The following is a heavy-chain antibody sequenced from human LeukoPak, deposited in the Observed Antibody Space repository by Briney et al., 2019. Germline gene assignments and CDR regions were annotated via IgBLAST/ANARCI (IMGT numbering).Heavy chain of an antibody. D-gene: IGHD2-15*01. CDR2: INHSGST. CDR3: ARGPPNCSGGSCYSSYYYYGMDV. Sequence: SETLSLTCAVYGGSFSGYYWSWIRQPPGKGLEWIGEINHSGSTNYNPSLKSRVTISVDTSKNQFSLKLSSVTAADTAVYYCARGPPNCSGGSCYSSYYYYGMDVWGQRTTVTVSS. CDR1: GGSFSGYY. V-gene: IGHV4-34*01. J-gene: IGHJ6*02.